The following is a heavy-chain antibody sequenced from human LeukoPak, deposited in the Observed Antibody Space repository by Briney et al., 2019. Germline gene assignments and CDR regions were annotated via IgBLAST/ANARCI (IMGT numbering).Heavy chain of an antibody. Sequence: PGGSLRLSCAASGFTFSNYNMNWVRQAPGKGLEWVSYISSSSSTIYYADSVKGRFTISRDNAKNSLYLQMNSLRAEDTAVYYCARDEASDAFDIWGQGTMVTVSS. V-gene: IGHV3-48*04. CDR1: GFTFSNYN. J-gene: IGHJ3*02. CDR2: ISSSSSTI. CDR3: ARDEASDAFDI.